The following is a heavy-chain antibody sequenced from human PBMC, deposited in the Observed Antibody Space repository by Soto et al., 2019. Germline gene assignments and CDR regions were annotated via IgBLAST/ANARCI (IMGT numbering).Heavy chain of an antibody. CDR1: GGSISSSGYY. CDR3: ARYFSR. CDR2: IYYSGST. Sequence: SETLSLTCAVSGGSISSSGYYWNWIRQHPGKGLEWIGYIYYSGSTYYNPSLKSRVTISVATSKDQFSLKLTSVTAADTAVYNCARYFSRWGHGRTLTVX. J-gene: IGHJ6*02. V-gene: IGHV4-31*11.